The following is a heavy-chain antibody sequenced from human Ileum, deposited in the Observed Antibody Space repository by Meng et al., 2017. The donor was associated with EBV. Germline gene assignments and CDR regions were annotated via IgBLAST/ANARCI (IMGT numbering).Heavy chain of an antibody. Sequence: QVQLLQSGAEVKKPGASGMLSCKDSGYTFSNYAIHWVRQAPGQRPEWMGWINADNGNTKYSQKFQGRVTITRNTPASTVYMDVRSLRSEDTAVYFCARVERGVKFDKWGQGTLVTVSS. D-gene: IGHD2-21*01. J-gene: IGHJ4*01. CDR2: INADNGNT. CDR3: ARVERGVKFDK. V-gene: IGHV1-3*01. CDR1: GYTFSNYA.